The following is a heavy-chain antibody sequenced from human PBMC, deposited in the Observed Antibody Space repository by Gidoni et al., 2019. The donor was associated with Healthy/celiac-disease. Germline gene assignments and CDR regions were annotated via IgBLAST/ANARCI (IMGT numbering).Heavy chain of an antibody. D-gene: IGHD3-22*01. CDR2: IIPIFGTA. V-gene: IGHV1-69*01. J-gene: IGHJ6*02. Sequence: QVQLVQSGAEVKKPGSSVKVSCKASGGTFSSYALSWVRQAPGQGLEWMGGIIPIFGTANYAQKFQGRVTITADESTSTAYMELSSLRSEDTAVYYCARTYYYDSSGYYEQHYYYYYGMDVWGQGTTVTVSS. CDR3: ARTYYYDSSGYYEQHYYYYYGMDV. CDR1: GGTFSSYA.